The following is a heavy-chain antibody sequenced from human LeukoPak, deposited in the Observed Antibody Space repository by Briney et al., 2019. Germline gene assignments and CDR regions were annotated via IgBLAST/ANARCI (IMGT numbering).Heavy chain of an antibody. D-gene: IGHD3-3*01. CDR1: GYTFIAYY. Sequence: ASVKVSLKPSGYTFIAYYIHLVRQPPGQGLEWMGCHNPKSGDTNYAQKFQDRVTMTWDTFVSTAYMELSRLTSDDTAVYYCASKGDGSCDSSLCQGAFDFWGQGSVVTVSS. CDR3: ASKGDGSCDSSLCQGAFDF. V-gene: IGHV1-2*02. CDR2: HNPKSGDT. J-gene: IGHJ3*01.